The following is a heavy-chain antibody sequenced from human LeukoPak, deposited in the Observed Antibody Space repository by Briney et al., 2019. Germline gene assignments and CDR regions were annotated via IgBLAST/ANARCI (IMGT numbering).Heavy chain of an antibody. CDR1: GLTFSSYW. V-gene: IGHV3-23*01. J-gene: IGHJ4*02. Sequence: GGSLRLSCAASGLTFSSYWMSWVRQAPGKGLEWVSVISGSGGSTYYADSVKGRFTISRDNSKNTLYLQMNSLRAEDTAVYYCARDMGYSGSSPIEYWGQGSLVTVSS. D-gene: IGHD1-26*01. CDR3: ARDMGYSGSSPIEY. CDR2: ISGSGGST.